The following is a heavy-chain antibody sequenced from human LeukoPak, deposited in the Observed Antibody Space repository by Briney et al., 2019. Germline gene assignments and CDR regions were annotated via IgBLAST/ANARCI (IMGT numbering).Heavy chain of an antibody. J-gene: IGHJ4*02. CDR3: ARAKVGARDYFDY. V-gene: IGHV3-21*01. D-gene: IGHD1-26*01. CDR1: GFTFSSYS. Sequence: GGSLRLSCAASGFTFSSYSMIWVRQAPGRGLEWVSSISSSSSYIYYVDSVKGRFATSRDNVENSLYLQMNSLRAEDTAVYYCARAKVGARDYFDYWGQGTLVTVSS. CDR2: ISSSSSYI.